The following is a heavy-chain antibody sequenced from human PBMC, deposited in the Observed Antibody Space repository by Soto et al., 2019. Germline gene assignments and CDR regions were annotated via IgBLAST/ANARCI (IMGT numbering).Heavy chain of an antibody. CDR2: IYYSGST. Sequence: QLQLQESGPGLVKPSETLSLTCTVSGGSISSSSYYWGWIRQPPGKGLEWIGSIYYSGSTYYNPSLKSRVTISVDTSKNQFSLKLSSVTAADTAVYYCARLGYDFWSGYPGWFDPWGQGTLVTVSS. V-gene: IGHV4-39*01. J-gene: IGHJ5*02. CDR1: GGSISSSSYY. CDR3: ARLGYDFWSGYPGWFDP. D-gene: IGHD3-3*01.